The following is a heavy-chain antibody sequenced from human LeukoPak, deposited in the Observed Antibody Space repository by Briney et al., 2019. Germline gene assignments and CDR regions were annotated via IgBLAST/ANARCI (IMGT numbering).Heavy chain of an antibody. V-gene: IGHV4-61*08. CDR2: IYYSGST. D-gene: IGHD3-22*01. J-gene: IGHJ6*02. CDR3: ARGPHYHDSSGYSPSYSYAMDV. Sequence: SETLSLTCTVSGGSISSGDYYWSWIREPPGKGLEWIGYIYYSGSTNYNPSLRSRVTISVDTSKNQFSLDLRSVTAADTAVYYCARGPHYHDSSGYSPSYSYAMDVWGQGTTVTVSS. CDR1: GGSISSGDYY.